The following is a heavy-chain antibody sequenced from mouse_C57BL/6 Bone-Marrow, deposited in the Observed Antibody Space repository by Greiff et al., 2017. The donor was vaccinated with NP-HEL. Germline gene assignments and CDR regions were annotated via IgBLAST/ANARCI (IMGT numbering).Heavy chain of an antibody. Sequence: EVQLLQSGAGLVQPGGSLSLSCAASGFTFTDYYMSWVRQPPGKALEWLGFIRNKANGYTTEYSASVKGRFTISRDNSQSILYLQMNALRAEDSATYYCARYGGPWGTGTTVTVSS. CDR3: ARYGGP. V-gene: IGHV7-3*01. J-gene: IGHJ1*03. CDR1: GFTFTDYY. CDR2: IRNKANGYTT.